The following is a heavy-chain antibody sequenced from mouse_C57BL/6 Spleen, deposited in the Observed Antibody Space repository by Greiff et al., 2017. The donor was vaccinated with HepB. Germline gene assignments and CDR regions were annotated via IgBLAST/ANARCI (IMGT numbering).Heavy chain of an antibody. CDR3: ARDGYPFAY. CDR2: INPSSGYT. V-gene: IGHV1-4*01. J-gene: IGHJ3*01. Sequence: VMLVESGAELARPGASVKMSCKASGYTFTSYTMHWVKQRPGQGLEWIGYINPSSGYTKYNQKFKDKATLTADKSSSTAYMQLSSLTSEDSAVYYCARDGYPFAYWGQGTLVTVSA. CDR1: GYTFTSYT. D-gene: IGHD2-3*01.